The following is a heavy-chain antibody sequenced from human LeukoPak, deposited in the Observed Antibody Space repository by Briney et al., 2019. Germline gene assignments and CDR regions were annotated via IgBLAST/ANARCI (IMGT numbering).Heavy chain of an antibody. CDR3: AREGGGNWFDP. CDR2: IKQDGSEK. CDR1: GFTFSSYW. Sequence: GGSLRLSCAASGFTFSSYWMSWVRQAPGKGLEWVANIKQDGSEKYYVDSVKGRFTISRDNAKYSLYLQMNSLRAEDTAVYYCAREGGGNWFDPWGQVTLVTVSS. V-gene: IGHV3-7*03. D-gene: IGHD3-16*01. J-gene: IGHJ5*02.